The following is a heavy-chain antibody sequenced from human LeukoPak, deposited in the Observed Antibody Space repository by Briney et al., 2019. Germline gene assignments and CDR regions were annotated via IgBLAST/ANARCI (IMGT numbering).Heavy chain of an antibody. D-gene: IGHD2-2*01. CDR2: MNPNSGNT. CDR3: ARGLRYCSSTSCYFDY. J-gene: IGHJ4*02. V-gene: IGHV1-8*03. CDR1: GYTFTSYD. Sequence: ASVKVSCKASGYTFTSYDINWVRQATGQGLEWMGWMNPNSGNTGYAQKFQGRVTITRNTSISTAYMELSSLRSEDTAVYYCARGLRYCSSTSCYFDYWGQGTLVTVSS.